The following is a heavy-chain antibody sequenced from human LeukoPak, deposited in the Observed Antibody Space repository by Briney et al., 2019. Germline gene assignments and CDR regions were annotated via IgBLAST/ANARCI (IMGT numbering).Heavy chain of an antibody. CDR1: GFTFSSYA. Sequence: GGSLRLSCAASGFTFSSYAMNWVRQAPGKGLEWVAFISYDGSNKYYADSVKGRFTISRDNSKNTLYLQMNSLRAEDTAVYYCAKDRTAYNAIDYWGQGTLVTVSS. J-gene: IGHJ4*02. V-gene: IGHV3-30-3*01. CDR2: ISYDGSNK. CDR3: AKDRTAYNAIDY. D-gene: IGHD1-1*01.